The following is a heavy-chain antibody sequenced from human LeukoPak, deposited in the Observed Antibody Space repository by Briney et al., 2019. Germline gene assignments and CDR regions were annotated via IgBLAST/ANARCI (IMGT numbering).Heavy chain of an antibody. CDR2: INHSGST. V-gene: IGHV4-34*01. J-gene: IGHJ4*02. CDR3: ARVHDFWSGYPTY. CDR1: GGSFSGYY. Sequence: PSETLSLTRAVYGGSFSGYYWSWIRQPPGKGLEWIGEINHSGSTNYNPSLKSRVTISVDTSKNQFSLKLSSVTAADTAVYYCARVHDFWSGYPTYWGQGTLVTVSS. D-gene: IGHD3-3*01.